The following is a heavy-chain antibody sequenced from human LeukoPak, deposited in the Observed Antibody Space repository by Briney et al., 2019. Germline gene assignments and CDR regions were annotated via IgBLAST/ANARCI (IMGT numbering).Heavy chain of an antibody. D-gene: IGHD4-17*01. CDR3: AGGGYDYGEGDY. CDR1: GFIFSNYG. J-gene: IGHJ4*02. CDR2: IWYDGRNK. V-gene: IGHV3-33*01. Sequence: GGSLRLSRAASGFIFSNYGIHWVRQAPGKGLEWVALIWYDGRNKYYVDSVKGRFTISRDNSKNTLYLQMNSLTAEDTAVYYCAGGGYDYGEGDYWGQGTLVTVSS.